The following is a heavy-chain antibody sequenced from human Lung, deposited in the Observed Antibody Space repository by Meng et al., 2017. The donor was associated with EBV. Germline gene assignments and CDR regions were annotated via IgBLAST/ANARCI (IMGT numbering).Heavy chain of an antibody. V-gene: IGHV1-46*01. CDR2: INPSGGYT. CDR3: ARLEAYGSGY. D-gene: IGHD3-10*01. J-gene: IGHJ4*02. Sequence: AGDGMKKPGASVKVSCKAFGYTLTNYYMPGVRQAPGQGLGWMGIINPSGGYTSYAQKFQGRGTMTRDTSTSTVYMELSSLRSEDTAVYYCARLEAYGSGYWGQGALVTVSS. CDR1: GYTLTNYY.